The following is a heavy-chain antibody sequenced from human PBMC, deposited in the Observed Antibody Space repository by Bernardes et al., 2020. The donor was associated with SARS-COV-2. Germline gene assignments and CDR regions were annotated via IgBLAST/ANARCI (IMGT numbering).Heavy chain of an antibody. J-gene: IGHJ6*02. Sequence: GSLSPSCAASGFSLNPYAMRWVRPTPGKGLDWVALISFDGSNQYYADSIKGRFTISRDNSKNTLYLQMNSLRPEDTAVYYCARDWDYGESGYYYGVDVWGQGTTVTVSS. D-gene: IGHD4-17*01. V-gene: IGHV3-30-3*01. CDR1: GFSLNPYA. CDR2: ISFDGSNQ. CDR3: ARDWDYGESGYYYGVDV.